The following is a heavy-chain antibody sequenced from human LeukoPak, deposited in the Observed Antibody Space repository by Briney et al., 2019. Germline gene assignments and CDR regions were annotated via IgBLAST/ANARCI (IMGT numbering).Heavy chain of an antibody. J-gene: IGHJ5*02. Sequence: SETLSLTCTVSGGSISSYYWSWIRQPPGKGLEWIGYIYYSGSTNYNPSLKSRVTISVDTSKNQFSLKLSSVTAADTAVYYCASGQGWFDPWGQGTLVTVSS. V-gene: IGHV4-59*08. CDR1: GGSISSYY. CDR2: IYYSGST. CDR3: ASGQGWFDP.